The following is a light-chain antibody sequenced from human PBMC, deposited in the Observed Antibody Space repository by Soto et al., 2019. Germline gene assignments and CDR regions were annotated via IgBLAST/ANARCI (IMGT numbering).Light chain of an antibody. Sequence: DIQMTQSSSTLSASVGDRVTITCRASQSISSWLAWYQQKPGKAPKLLIYKASSLESGVPSRFSGSGSGTEFTLTISSLQPDDFATYYCQQYNSYLMYTFGQGTKLEIK. V-gene: IGKV1-5*03. CDR2: KAS. J-gene: IGKJ2*01. CDR3: QQYNSYLMYT. CDR1: QSISSW.